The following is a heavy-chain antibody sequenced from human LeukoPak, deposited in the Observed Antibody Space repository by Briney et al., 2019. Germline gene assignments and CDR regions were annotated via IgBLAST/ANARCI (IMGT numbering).Heavy chain of an antibody. Sequence: PGGSLRLSCAASGFTFSSYAMSWVRQAPGKGLEWVLAISGSGGSTYYADSVKGRLTISKDNSKNTLYLQMNSLRAEDTAVYYCAKRHYDFWSGYQNQMYYFDYWGQGTLVTVSS. CDR1: GFTFSSYA. CDR3: AKRHYDFWSGYQNQMYYFDY. D-gene: IGHD3-3*01. CDR2: ISGSGGST. J-gene: IGHJ4*02. V-gene: IGHV3-23*01.